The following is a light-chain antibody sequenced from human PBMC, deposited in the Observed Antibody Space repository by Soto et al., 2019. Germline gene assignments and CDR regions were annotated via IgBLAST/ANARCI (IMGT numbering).Light chain of an antibody. CDR1: SSYIGSNT. Sequence: QSVLTQPPSASRTPGQRVTISCSGSSSYIGSNTVNWYQQLPGTAPKLLIYTNDQRPSGVPDRFSGSKSGTSASLAISGLQSEDGADYYCAAWDDSLNGRVFGGGTKLTVL. V-gene: IGLV1-44*01. CDR3: AAWDDSLNGRV. CDR2: TND. J-gene: IGLJ2*01.